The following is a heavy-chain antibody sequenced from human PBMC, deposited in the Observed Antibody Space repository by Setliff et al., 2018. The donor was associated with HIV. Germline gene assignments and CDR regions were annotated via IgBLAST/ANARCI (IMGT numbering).Heavy chain of an antibody. CDR2: IKQDGSEK. Sequence: PGGSLRLSCAASGFTFSNTWMSWVRQAPGKGLEWVANIKQDGSEKYYVDSVTGRFTISRDNAKNSLYLQMNSLRAEDTAVYYCARDPGSGWYVNRYLDYWGQGTLVTVSS. J-gene: IGHJ4*02. V-gene: IGHV3-7*01. CDR3: ARDPGSGWYVNRYLDY. D-gene: IGHD6-19*01. CDR1: GFTFSNTW.